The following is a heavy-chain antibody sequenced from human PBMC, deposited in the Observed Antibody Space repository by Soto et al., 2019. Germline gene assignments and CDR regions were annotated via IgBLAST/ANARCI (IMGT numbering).Heavy chain of an antibody. CDR3: AKVGQWLGILDY. J-gene: IGHJ4*02. Sequence: PSETLSLTCTVSGGSISSYYWSWIRQPPGKGLEWIGYIYYSGSTNYNPFLKSRVTISVDTSKNQFSLKLSSVTAADTAVYYCAKVGQWLGILDYWGQGTLVTVSS. CDR1: GGSISSYY. CDR2: IYYSGST. V-gene: IGHV4-59*01. D-gene: IGHD6-19*01.